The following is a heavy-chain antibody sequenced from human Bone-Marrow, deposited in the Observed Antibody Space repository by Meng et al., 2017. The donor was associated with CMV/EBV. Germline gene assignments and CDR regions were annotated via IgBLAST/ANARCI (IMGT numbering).Heavy chain of an antibody. CDR1: GFTFSSYD. J-gene: IGHJ4*02. CDR3: AKVGSPLIKPNSSSMNY. D-gene: IGHD6-6*01. CDR2: IRYDGSNK. V-gene: IGHV3-30*02. Sequence: GESLKISCAASGFTFSSYDMHWVRQAPGKGLEWVAFIRYDGSNKYYADSVKGRFTISRDNSKNTLYLQMNSLRAEDTAVYYCAKVGSPLIKPNSSSMNYWGQGTLVTVSS.